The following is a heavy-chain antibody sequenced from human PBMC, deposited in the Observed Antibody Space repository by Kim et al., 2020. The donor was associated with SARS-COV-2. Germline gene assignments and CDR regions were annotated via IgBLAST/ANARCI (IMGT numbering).Heavy chain of an antibody. D-gene: IGHD6-19*01. V-gene: IGHV1-3*01. Sequence: ASVKVSCKASGYTFTTYSIHWVRQAPGQRLEWMGWINGGNGNTKYSQNFQGRVTITRDTSASTAYMELSSLRSKDTAVYYRARDHEAVADTWYYYGMDVWGQGTTVTVSS. J-gene: IGHJ6*02. CDR2: INGGNGNT. CDR1: GYTFTTYS. CDR3: ARDHEAVADTWYYYGMDV.